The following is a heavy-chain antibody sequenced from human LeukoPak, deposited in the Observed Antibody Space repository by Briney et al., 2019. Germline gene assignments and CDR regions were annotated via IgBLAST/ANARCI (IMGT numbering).Heavy chain of an antibody. CDR1: GGSISSRSYY. J-gene: IGHJ4*02. V-gene: IGHV4-39*01. CDR2: ISYSGST. CDR3: ATLDYDSSGLIDY. D-gene: IGHD3-22*01. Sequence: PSETLSLTCTVSGGSISSRSYYWGWIRQPPGRGLEWIGSISYSGSTYYNPSLKSRVTISVDTSKNQFSLTLSSVTAADTAVYNCATLDYDSSGLIDYWGQGTLVTVSS.